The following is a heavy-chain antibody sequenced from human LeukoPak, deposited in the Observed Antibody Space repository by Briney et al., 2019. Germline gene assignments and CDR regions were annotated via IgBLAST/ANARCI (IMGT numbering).Heavy chain of an antibody. CDR1: GGSFSGYY. Sequence: PSETLSLTCAVYGGSFSGYYWSWIRQPPGKGLEWIGEINHSGSTNYNPSLKSRVTISVDTSKNQFSLKLSSVTAADTAVYYCARGRGYCSSTSCYFGRWGNYYGMDVWGQGTTVTVSS. CDR2: INHSGST. V-gene: IGHV4-34*01. D-gene: IGHD2-2*01. CDR3: ARGRGYCSSTSCYFGRWGNYYGMDV. J-gene: IGHJ6*02.